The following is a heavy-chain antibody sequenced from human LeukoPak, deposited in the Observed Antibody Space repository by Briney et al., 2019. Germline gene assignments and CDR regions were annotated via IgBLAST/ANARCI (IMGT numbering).Heavy chain of an antibody. CDR3: ARAVAGTRNAFDL. J-gene: IGHJ3*01. Sequence: GGSLRLSCEASGFTFSTHWMPWVRQVPGKGLVWISRISNDVISTISTSYADSVKGRFTISRDNAKNTLYLQMNSLIAEDTAVYYCARAVAGTRNAFDLWGQGTMVTVSS. CDR2: ISNDVIST. CDR1: GFTFSTHW. V-gene: IGHV3-74*01. D-gene: IGHD6-19*01.